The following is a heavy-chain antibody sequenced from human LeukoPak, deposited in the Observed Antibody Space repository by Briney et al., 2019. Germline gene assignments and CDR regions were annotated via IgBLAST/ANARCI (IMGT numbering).Heavy chain of an antibody. CDR2: FDPEDGET. J-gene: IGHJ4*02. Sequence: ASVTVSFTVSGYTLTELSMHWVRQAPGKGLEWMGGFDPEDGETIYAQKFQGRVTMTEDTSTDTAYMELSSLRSEDTAVYYCATEHYRGHGYWGQGTLVTVSS. CDR3: ATEHYRGHGY. CDR1: GYTLTELS. D-gene: IGHD4-11*01. V-gene: IGHV1-24*01.